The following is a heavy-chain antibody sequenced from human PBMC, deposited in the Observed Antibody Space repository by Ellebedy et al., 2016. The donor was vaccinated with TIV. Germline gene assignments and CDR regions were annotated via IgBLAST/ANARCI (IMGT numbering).Heavy chain of an antibody. CDR3: ATDRDRRWFYF. J-gene: IGHJ5*01. CDR2: FYYSGST. CDR1: GGSISSGDHY. Sequence: SETLSLTXSVSGGSISSGDHYWSWIRQHPGKGLEWIGYFYYSGSTYYNPSLKSRVTMSVDTSQFSLKLTSVTAADTAVYYCATDRDRRWFYFWGQGTLVTVSS. V-gene: IGHV4-31*03.